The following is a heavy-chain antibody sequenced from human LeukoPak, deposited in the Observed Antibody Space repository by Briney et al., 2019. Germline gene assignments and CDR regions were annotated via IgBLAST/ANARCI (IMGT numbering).Heavy chain of an antibody. Sequence: GGSLRLSCAASGFTFSNAWMSWVRQAPGKGLEWVGRIKSKTDGGTTDYAAPVKGRFTISRDDSKNTPYLQMNSLKTEDTAVYYCTTDGHSGYDWDFDYWGQGTLVTVSS. CDR3: TTDGHSGYDWDFDY. V-gene: IGHV3-15*01. CDR1: GFTFSNAW. J-gene: IGHJ4*02. CDR2: IKSKTDGGTT. D-gene: IGHD5-12*01.